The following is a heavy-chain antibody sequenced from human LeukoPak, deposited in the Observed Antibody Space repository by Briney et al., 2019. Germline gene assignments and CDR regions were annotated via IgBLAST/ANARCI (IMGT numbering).Heavy chain of an antibody. V-gene: IGHV3-13*01. CDR3: AREWIPTYSQGWFDP. J-gene: IGHJ5*02. CDR2: IGTAGDT. Sequence: GGSLRLSCAASGFTFSSYDMHWVRQATGKGLEWVSAIGTAGDTYYPGSVKGRFTISRENAKNSLYLQMNSLRAEDTAVYYCAREWIPTYSQGWFDPWGQGTLVTVSS. D-gene: IGHD2-21*01. CDR1: GFTFSSYD.